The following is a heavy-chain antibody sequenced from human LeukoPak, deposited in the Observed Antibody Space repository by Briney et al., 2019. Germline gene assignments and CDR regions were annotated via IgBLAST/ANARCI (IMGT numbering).Heavy chain of an antibody. J-gene: IGHJ6*03. CDR3: ARLSYYYDSSGYSNYYYYYMDV. D-gene: IGHD3-22*01. CDR1: GFTFSSYE. CDR2: ISSSGSTI. V-gene: IGHV3-48*03. Sequence: PGGSLRLSCAASGFTFSSYEMNWVRQAPGKGLEWVSYISSSGSTIYYADSVKCRFTISRDNAKNSLYLQMNSLRAEDTAVYYCARLSYYYDSSGYSNYYYYYMDVWGKGTTVTVSS.